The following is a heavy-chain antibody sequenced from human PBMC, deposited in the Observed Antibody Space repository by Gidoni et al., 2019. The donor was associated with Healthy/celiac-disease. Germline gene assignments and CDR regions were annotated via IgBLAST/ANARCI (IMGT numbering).Heavy chain of an antibody. CDR2: INPNSGGT. Sequence: QVALLQSGADVTKPRASVKVSCKASGYPFTGYTLHWVRQAPGPGREWMGWINPNSGGTNDAQKFQGWVTMTSDTSISTAYMELSRLRSDDTAVYYCARAYYYDSSGYYFGAMDVWGKGTTVTVSS. CDR1: GYPFTGYT. V-gene: IGHV1-2*04. J-gene: IGHJ6*03. D-gene: IGHD3-22*01. CDR3: ARAYYYDSSGYYFGAMDV.